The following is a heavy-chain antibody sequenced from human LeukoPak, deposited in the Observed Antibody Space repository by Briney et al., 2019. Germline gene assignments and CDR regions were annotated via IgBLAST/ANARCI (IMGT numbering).Heavy chain of an antibody. CDR3: ARERSAGTNLNWFDP. D-gene: IGHD1-1*01. CDR1: GGXISSYY. J-gene: IGHJ5*02. Sequence: PSETLSLTCTVSGGXISSYYCSWIREPPGEGLEWIGHISYSGSTTLNPSLKSRVTISVDTSKNQCSLKLSSVTAADTAVYYCARERSAGTNLNWFDPWGQGTLVTVSS. CDR2: ISYSGST. V-gene: IGHV4-59*01.